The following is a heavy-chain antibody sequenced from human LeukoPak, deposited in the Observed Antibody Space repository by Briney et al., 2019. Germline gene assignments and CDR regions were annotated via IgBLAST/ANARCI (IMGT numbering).Heavy chain of an antibody. V-gene: IGHV3-48*04. Sequence: GGSLRLSCAASGFTFSSYSMNWVRQAPGKGLEWVSYISSSSSTIYYADSEKGRFTISRDNAKNSLYLQMNSLRAEDTAVYYCHGYSSGWLFDYWGQGTLVTVSS. CDR1: GFTFSSYS. J-gene: IGHJ4*02. CDR3: HGYSSGWLFDY. CDR2: ISSSSSTI. D-gene: IGHD6-19*01.